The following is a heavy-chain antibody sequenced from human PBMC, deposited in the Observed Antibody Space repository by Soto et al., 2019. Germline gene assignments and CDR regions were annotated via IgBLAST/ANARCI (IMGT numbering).Heavy chain of an antibody. D-gene: IGHD3-16*01. J-gene: IGHJ3*02. Sequence: KPSETLSLTCAIYGASLGGFHWTWLRQAPGKGLEWIGELIHGGSTNYNPSLKSRVSFSLDTSKNQFSLHLMSVTAADTAVYYCARSPLGYDYVRQTWREVGDSFDIWGRGTMVTV. CDR3: ARSPLGYDYVRQTWREVGDSFDI. V-gene: IGHV4-34*12. CDR1: GASLGGFH. CDR2: LIHGGST.